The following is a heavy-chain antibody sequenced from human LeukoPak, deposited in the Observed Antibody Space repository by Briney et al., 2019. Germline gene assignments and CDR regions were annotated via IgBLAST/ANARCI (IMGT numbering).Heavy chain of an antibody. CDR2: ISSSSSYI. D-gene: IGHD3-22*01. Sequence: GGSLRLSCAASGFTFSSYSMNWVRQAPGKGLEWVSSISSSSSYIYYADSVKGRFTISRDNAKNSLYLQMNSLRAEDTAVYYCARDSRYYYDSSGYYDYWYFDLRGRGTLVTVSS. CDR1: GFTFSSYS. V-gene: IGHV3-21*01. J-gene: IGHJ2*01. CDR3: ARDSRYYYDSSGYYDYWYFDL.